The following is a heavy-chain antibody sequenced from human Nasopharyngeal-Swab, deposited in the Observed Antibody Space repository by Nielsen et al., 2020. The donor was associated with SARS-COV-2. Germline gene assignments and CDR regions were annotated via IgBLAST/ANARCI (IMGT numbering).Heavy chain of an antibody. CDR1: GSMFSDYV. CDR2: LSHDGTTT. Sequence: GESLKISCAASGSMFSDYVMHWVRQAPGQGLEWVSRLSHDGTTTSYADSVKGRFTVSRDNAKNTMYLQMSSLGAEDTAIYYCTSDLNWVFFDYWGQGTLVTVSS. D-gene: IGHD3-16*01. J-gene: IGHJ4*02. V-gene: IGHV3-74*03. CDR3: TSDLNWVFFDY.